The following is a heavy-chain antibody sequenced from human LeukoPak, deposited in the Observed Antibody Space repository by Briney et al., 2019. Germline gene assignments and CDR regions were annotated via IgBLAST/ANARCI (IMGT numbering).Heavy chain of an antibody. CDR1: RFTLSSFW. D-gene: IGHD3-3*01. J-gene: IGHJ4*02. CDR2: MKHDGSEK. CDR3: ASRAIYFDY. Sequence: GGSLRLSCAASRFTLSSFWMRSVCQAPGKGLEWVASMKHDGSEKYYVDSVKGRFTISGDDAKNSLYLQENFLRPEDTAVYYCASRAIYFDYWGQGTLVTVSS. V-gene: IGHV3-7*01.